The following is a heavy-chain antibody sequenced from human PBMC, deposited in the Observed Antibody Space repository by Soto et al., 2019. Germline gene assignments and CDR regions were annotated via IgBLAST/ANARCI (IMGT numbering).Heavy chain of an antibody. CDR3: ARDLWGYCGTDCYPLDV. D-gene: IGHD2-21*02. CDR2: IYYSGSR. J-gene: IGHJ6*02. Sequence: SETLSLTCSVSGGSITSNKYYWGWIRQPPGKGLEWIGSIYYSGSRYYNPSLRSRVIISVDTSKSQFSLKLNSVTAADTAVYYCARDLWGYCGTDCYPLDVWGQGTTVTVSS. V-gene: IGHV4-39*07. CDR1: GGSITSNKYY.